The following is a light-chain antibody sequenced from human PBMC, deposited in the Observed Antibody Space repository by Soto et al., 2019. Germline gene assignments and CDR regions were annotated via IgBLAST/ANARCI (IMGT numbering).Light chain of an antibody. V-gene: IGKV3-20*01. CDR2: GAS. Sequence: EVVLTQSPGTLSLSPGEGATLSCKATQRVGSSYLAWYQQKPGQAPRLLIYGASNRATGIPDRFSGSGSGTDFILSISRLEPEDFAVYFCQQYASSPFTFGGGTKVEV. CDR3: QQYASSPFT. CDR1: QRVGSSY. J-gene: IGKJ4*01.